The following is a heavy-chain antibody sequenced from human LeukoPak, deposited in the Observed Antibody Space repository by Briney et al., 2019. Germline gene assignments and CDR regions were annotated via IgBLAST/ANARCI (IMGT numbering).Heavy chain of an antibody. V-gene: IGHV3-23*01. CDR1: GCTFNNYA. D-gene: IGHD2-21*02. CDR2: ISGSGRST. Sequence: PGGSLRLSCAASGCTFNNYAMTWVRQAPGKGLEWVSGISGSGRSTYYADSVKGRFTISRDNSQNTLYLQMYSLRVEDTAVYYCAKDSPSVVTGINDFWGQGTLVTVSS. CDR3: AKDSPSVVTGINDF. J-gene: IGHJ4*02.